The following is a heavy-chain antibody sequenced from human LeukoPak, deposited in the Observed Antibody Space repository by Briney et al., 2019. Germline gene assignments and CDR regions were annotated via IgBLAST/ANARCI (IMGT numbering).Heavy chain of an antibody. J-gene: IGHJ4*02. CDR2: ISSSSSYI. CDR3: ARDSSESGDQHDY. D-gene: IGHD2-21*02. V-gene: IGHV3-21*01. CDR1: GFTFNSYS. Sequence: GGSLRLSCAASGFTFNSYSMNWVRQAPGKGLEWVSFISSSSSYIYYADSLKGRFTISRDNAKNSLYLQMNSLRAEDTAVYYCARDSSESGDQHDYWGQGTLVTVSS.